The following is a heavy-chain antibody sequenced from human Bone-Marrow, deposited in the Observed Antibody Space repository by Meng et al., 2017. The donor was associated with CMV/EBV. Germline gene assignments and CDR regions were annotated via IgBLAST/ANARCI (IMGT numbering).Heavy chain of an antibody. D-gene: IGHD6-6*01. CDR1: GFTFSSYS. Sequence: GESLKISCAASGFTFSSYSMNWVRQAPGKGLEWVSSISSSSSYIYYADSVKGRFTISRDNAKNSLYLQMNSLRAEDTAVYYCARDPIRGSSSTSRVFDYWGQGTLVTVSS. CDR2: ISSSSSYI. J-gene: IGHJ4*02. CDR3: ARDPIRGSSSTSRVFDY. V-gene: IGHV3-21*01.